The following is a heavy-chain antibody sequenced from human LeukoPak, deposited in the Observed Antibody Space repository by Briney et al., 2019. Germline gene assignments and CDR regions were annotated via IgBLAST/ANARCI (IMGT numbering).Heavy chain of an antibody. Sequence: QTGGSLRLSCEASGFTDSTIFMGWVRQAPGKGLEWVSIIHIGVTTYYADSVKGRFTISRDNFKNTLYLQMNSLRAEDTAVYYCARERGSDWGQGTLVTVSS. CDR3: ARERGSD. J-gene: IGHJ4*02. D-gene: IGHD2-15*01. V-gene: IGHV3-53*01. CDR2: IHIGVTT. CDR1: GFTDSTIF.